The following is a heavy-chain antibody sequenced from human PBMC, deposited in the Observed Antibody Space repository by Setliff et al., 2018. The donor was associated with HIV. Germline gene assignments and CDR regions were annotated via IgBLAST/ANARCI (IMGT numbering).Heavy chain of an antibody. J-gene: IGHJ6*03. CDR3: AGEIAPAARLPNVGGPPPPGYYHYMDV. D-gene: IGHD2-8*01. CDR2: IYYSGRT. CDR1: RGSISSTSHY. Sequence: SETLSLTCIVSRGSISSTSHYWGWVRQSPGRRLEWIGSIYYSGRTYYNPSLKSRVTMSVDPSTNQFSLDLTSVTAADTAVYFCAGEIAPAARLPNVGGPPPPGYYHYMDVWGKGTTVTVSS. V-gene: IGHV4-39*07.